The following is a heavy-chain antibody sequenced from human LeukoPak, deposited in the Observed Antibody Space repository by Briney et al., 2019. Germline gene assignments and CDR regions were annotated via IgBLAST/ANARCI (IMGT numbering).Heavy chain of an antibody. V-gene: IGHV1-69*06. CDR3: AVVPAAIGPNYGDYEDY. J-gene: IGHJ4*02. Sequence: SSVTVSRQASLGTFSRYAISGLGPAPARGVDWMGWSIPIFGTANYAQKFQGRVTITADKSTSTAYMELSSLRSEDTAVYYCAVVPAAIGPNYGDYEDYWGQGSLVTVS. CDR1: LGTFSRYA. D-gene: IGHD2-2*01. CDR2: SIPIFGTA.